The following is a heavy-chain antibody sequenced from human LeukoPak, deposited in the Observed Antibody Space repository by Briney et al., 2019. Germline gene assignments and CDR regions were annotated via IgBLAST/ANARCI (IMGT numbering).Heavy chain of an antibody. Sequence: GESLKISCKGSGYSFMNNWIGWVRQMPGKGLEWMGIIYPGDSDTRYSPSFQGQVTISADKSISTAYLQWSSLRASDTAMYYCAKFHYYYGSGILDAFDIWGLGTMVPVSS. CDR1: GYSFMNNW. CDR3: AKFHYYYGSGILDAFDI. D-gene: IGHD3-10*01. V-gene: IGHV5-51*01. J-gene: IGHJ3*02. CDR2: IYPGDSDT.